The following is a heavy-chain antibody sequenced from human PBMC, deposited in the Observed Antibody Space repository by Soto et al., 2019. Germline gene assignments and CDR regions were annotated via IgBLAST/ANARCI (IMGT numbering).Heavy chain of an antibody. Sequence: GGSLRLSCAASGFTFSSYGMHWVRQAPGKGLEWVAVISYDGSNKYYADSVKGRFTISRDNSKNTLYLQMNSLRAEDTAVYYCAKGIYSSSNDAFDIWGQGTMVTVSS. V-gene: IGHV3-30*18. CDR1: GFTFSSYG. CDR2: ISYDGSNK. J-gene: IGHJ3*02. D-gene: IGHD6-13*01. CDR3: AKGIYSSSNDAFDI.